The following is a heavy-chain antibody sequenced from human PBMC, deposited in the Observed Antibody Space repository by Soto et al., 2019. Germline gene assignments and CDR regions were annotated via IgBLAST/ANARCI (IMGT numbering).Heavy chain of an antibody. D-gene: IGHD6-19*01. CDR3: AKGPHSSGWHYFDY. CDR1: GFTFSSYA. CDR2: VSGSGGNT. J-gene: IGHJ4*02. Sequence: PGGSLRLSCAASGFTFSSYAMSWVRQAPGKGLEWVSTVSGSGGNTYYADSVKGRFTISRDNSENTLYVQMISLRAEDMAIYYCAKGPHSSGWHYFDYWGQGTLVTVSS. V-gene: IGHV3-23*01.